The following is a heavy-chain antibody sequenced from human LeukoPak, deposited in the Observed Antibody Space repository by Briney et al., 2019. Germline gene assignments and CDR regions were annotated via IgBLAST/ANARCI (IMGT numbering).Heavy chain of an antibody. CDR2: ISGSGGST. J-gene: IGHJ6*03. Sequence: SGGSLRLSCAASGFTFSSYAMSWVRQAPGKGLEWVSAISGSGGSTYYADSVKGRFIISRDNSKNTLYLQMNSLRAEDTAVYYCAKTALYYYYYMDVWGKGTTVTVSS. CDR3: AKTALYYYYYMDV. D-gene: IGHD5-18*01. CDR1: GFTFSSYA. V-gene: IGHV3-23*01.